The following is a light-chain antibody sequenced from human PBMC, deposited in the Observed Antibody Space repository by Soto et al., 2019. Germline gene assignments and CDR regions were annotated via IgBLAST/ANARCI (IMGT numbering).Light chain of an antibody. J-gene: IGKJ3*01. CDR1: QSISSY. CDR3: QHLNTYPFT. V-gene: IGKV1-39*01. CDR2: AAS. Sequence: DIQMTQSPSSLSASVGDRVTITCRASQSISSYLNWYQQKPGKAPKLLIYAASSLQSGVPSRFSGSGSGTDFTLTISSLQPEDFATYYCQHLNTYPFTFGPGTKVEIK.